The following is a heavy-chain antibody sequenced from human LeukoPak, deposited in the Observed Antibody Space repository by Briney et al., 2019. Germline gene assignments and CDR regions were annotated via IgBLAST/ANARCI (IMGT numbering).Heavy chain of an antibody. V-gene: IGHV3-48*03. CDR1: GFTFSSYE. Sequence: GGSLRLSCAASGFTFSSYEMNWVRQATGKGLEWVSYISSSGSTIYYADSVKGRFTISRDNAKNSLYLQMNSLRAEDTAVYYCAELGITMVGGVWGKGTTVTISS. CDR3: AELGITMVGGV. J-gene: IGHJ6*04. D-gene: IGHD3-10*02. CDR2: ISSSGSTI.